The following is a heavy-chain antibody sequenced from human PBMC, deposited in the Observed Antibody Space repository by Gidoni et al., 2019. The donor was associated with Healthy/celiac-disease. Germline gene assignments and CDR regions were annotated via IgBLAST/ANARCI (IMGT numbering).Heavy chain of an antibody. Sequence: QVQLVQSGAEVKKPGASVKDSCNTSGYTLTSYYMHWVRPAPGQGLEWMGIINPSGSTSYAQKFQGRVTMTRDTSTSTVYMELSSLRSDDTAVYFCARARAALGWFDPWGQGTLVTVSS. CDR3: ARARAALGWFDP. CDR2: INPSGST. V-gene: IGHV1-46*03. CDR1: GYTLTSYY. D-gene: IGHD2-15*01. J-gene: IGHJ5*02.